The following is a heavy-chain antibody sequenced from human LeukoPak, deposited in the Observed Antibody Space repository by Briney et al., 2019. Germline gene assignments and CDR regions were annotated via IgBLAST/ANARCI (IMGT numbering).Heavy chain of an antibody. D-gene: IGHD3-3*01. CDR2: IYYTGST. V-gene: IGHV4-34*01. Sequence: PSETLSLTCVVYDESFSGYYWGWIRQPPGKGLGWIGSIYYTGSTYYTPSLKSGVTISIDTSKNLFSLNLSSVTAADTAVYYCARHRLEGDTFDIWGQGTMVTVSS. CDR3: ARHRLEGDTFDI. CDR1: DESFSGYY. J-gene: IGHJ3*02.